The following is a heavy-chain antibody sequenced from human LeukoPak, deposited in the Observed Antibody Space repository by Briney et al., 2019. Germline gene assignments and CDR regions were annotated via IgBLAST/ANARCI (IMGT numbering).Heavy chain of an antibody. D-gene: IGHD2-21*01. CDR1: GFTFTSYT. CDR3: ARSLIADGAFDI. CDR2: ISSSGSYV. V-gene: IGHV3-21*01. J-gene: IGHJ3*02. Sequence: KTGGSLRLSCAASGFTFTSYTMNWVRQAPGKGLEWVSDISSSGSYVDYADSVKGRFTISRDNAKNPLFLHMNSLRAEDTAVYYCARSLIADGAFDIWGQGTMVTVSS.